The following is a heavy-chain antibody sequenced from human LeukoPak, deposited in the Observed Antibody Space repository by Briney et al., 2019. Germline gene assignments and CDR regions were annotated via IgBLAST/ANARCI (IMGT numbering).Heavy chain of an antibody. Sequence: SETLSLTCTVSGYSISSGYYWGWIRQPPGKGLEWIGSIYHSGSTYYNPSLKSRVTISVDTSKNQFSLKLSSVTAADTAVYYCARDLWGWYWDYWGQGTLVTVSS. CDR2: IYHSGST. J-gene: IGHJ4*02. V-gene: IGHV4-38-2*02. D-gene: IGHD6-19*01. CDR1: GYSISSGYY. CDR3: ARDLWGWYWDY.